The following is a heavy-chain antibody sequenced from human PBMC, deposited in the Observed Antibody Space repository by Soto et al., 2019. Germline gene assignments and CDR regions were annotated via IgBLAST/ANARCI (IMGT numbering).Heavy chain of an antibody. CDR2: IRSKANSYAT. CDR1: GYTFTGYY. D-gene: IGHD4-17*01. J-gene: IGHJ4*02. V-gene: IGHV3-73*01. CDR3: TRYGDYVDY. Sequence: ASVKVSCKASGYTFTGYYMHWVRQASGKGLEWVGRIRSKANSYATAYAASVKGRFTISRDDSKNTAYLQMNSLKTEDTAVYYCTRYGDYVDYWGQGTLVTVSS.